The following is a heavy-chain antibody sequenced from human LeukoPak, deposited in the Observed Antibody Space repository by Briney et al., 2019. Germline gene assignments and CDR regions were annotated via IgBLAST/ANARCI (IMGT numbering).Heavy chain of an antibody. CDR3: ARPTILNIAAAGRGRHAFDI. CDR2: IYYSGST. J-gene: IGHJ3*02. Sequence: SETLSLTCTVSGGSISSYYWSWIRQPPGKGLEWIGYIYYSGSTNYNPSLKSRVTISVDTSKNQFSLKLSSVTAADTAVYYCARPTILNIAAAGRGRHAFDIWGQGIMVTVSS. V-gene: IGHV4-59*08. D-gene: IGHD6-13*01. CDR1: GGSISSYY.